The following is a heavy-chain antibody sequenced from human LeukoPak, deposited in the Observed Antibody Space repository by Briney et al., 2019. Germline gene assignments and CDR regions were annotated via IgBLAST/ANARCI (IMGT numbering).Heavy chain of an antibody. D-gene: IGHD3-10*01. CDR1: GLTVSTNY. V-gene: IGHV3-53*03. Sequence: PGGSLRLSCATSGLTVSTNYMSWVRQTPGKGLELVAFIYSDGTTHYAGSVRGRFTISRDNSKNTVDLQMNSLRDEDTAIYYCARRTGRYFGSGSAYGMDVWGGGTTVTVSS. J-gene: IGHJ6*04. CDR2: IYSDGTT. CDR3: ARRTGRYFGSGSAYGMDV.